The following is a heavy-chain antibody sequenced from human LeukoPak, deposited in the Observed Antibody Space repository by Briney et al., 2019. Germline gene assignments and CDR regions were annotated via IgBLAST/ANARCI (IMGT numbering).Heavy chain of an antibody. CDR2: INRNSGGP. V-gene: IGHV1-2*02. CDR3: ARGSDARGFDY. Sequence: ASVQVSCTASGYTFTGYYMHWVRQAPGQGLEWMGWINRNSGGPHYAQKFQGRVTMTRDTSISTAYMELSRLRSDDTAVYYCARGSDARGFDYWGQGTLVTVSS. D-gene: IGHD3-10*02. J-gene: IGHJ4*02. CDR1: GYTFTGYY.